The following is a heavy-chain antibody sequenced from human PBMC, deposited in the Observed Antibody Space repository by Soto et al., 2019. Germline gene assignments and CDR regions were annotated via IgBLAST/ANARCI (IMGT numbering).Heavy chain of an antibody. CDR1: GYSFTSYW. CDR2: IYPGDSDT. V-gene: IGHV5-51*01. CDR3: ARHADYGGNPIRYYYYYGMDV. Sequence: GESLKISCKGSGYSFTSYWIGWVRQMPGKGLEWMGIIYPGDSDTRYSPSFQGQVTISADKSISTAYLQWSSLKASDTAMYYCARHADYGGNPIRYYYYYGMDVWGQGTTVTVSS. D-gene: IGHD4-17*01. J-gene: IGHJ6*02.